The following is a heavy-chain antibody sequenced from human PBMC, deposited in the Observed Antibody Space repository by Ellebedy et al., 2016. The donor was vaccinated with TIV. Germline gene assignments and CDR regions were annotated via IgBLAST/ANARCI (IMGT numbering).Heavy chain of an antibody. D-gene: IGHD3-9*01. J-gene: IGHJ3*02. CDR3: ARGEYYDILTGYSLDAFDI. Sequence: AASVKVSCKASGYTFTNYGITWVRQAPGQGLEWMGWRSAYNGDKNYAQKLQGRVTMTIDTSTSTAYMELRSLRSDDTAVYYCARGEYYDILTGYSLDAFDIWGQGTMVTVSS. V-gene: IGHV1-18*01. CDR1: GYTFTNYG. CDR2: RSAYNGDK.